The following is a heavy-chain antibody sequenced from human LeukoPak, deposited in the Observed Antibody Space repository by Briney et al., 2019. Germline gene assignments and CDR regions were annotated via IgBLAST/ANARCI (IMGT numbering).Heavy chain of an antibody. Sequence: SETLSLTCTVSGGSISSSSYYWGWIRQPPGKGLEWIGSIYYGGSTYYNPSLKSRVTMSVDTSKNQFSLKLSSVTDADTAVYYWAREGATILFFDYWGQGTLVTVSS. J-gene: IGHJ4*02. V-gene: IGHV4-39*07. D-gene: IGHD1-26*01. CDR2: IYYGGST. CDR3: AREGATILFFDY. CDR1: GGSISSSSYY.